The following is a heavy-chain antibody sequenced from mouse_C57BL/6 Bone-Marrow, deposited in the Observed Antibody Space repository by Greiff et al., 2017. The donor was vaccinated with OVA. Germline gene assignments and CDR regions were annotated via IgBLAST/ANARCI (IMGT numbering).Heavy chain of an antibody. CDR1: GFPITSGYY. CDR3: AGDTGMGCFAY. CDR2: ITHSGET. V-gene: IGHV12-3*01. J-gene: IGHJ3*01. Sequence: VKLVESGPGLVKPSQSLFLTCSITGFPITSGYYWIWIRQSPGKPLEWMGYITHSGETFYNPSLQSPISITRETSKNQFFLQLNSVTTEDTAMYYCAGDTGMGCFAYWGQGTLVTVSA. D-gene: IGHD2-3*01.